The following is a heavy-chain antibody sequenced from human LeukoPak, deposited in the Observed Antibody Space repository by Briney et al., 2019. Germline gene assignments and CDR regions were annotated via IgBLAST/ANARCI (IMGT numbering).Heavy chain of an antibody. V-gene: IGHV7-4-1*02. CDR2: INTNTGNP. CDR3: ARGSVLLWFGELFRWYFDY. Sequence: GASVKVSCKASGYTFTGYYMHWVRQAPGQGLEWMGWINTNTGNPTYAQGFTGRFVFSLDTSVSTAYLQISSLKAEDTAVYYCARGSVLLWFGELFRWYFDYWGQGTLVTVSS. CDR1: GYTFTGYY. D-gene: IGHD3-10*01. J-gene: IGHJ4*02.